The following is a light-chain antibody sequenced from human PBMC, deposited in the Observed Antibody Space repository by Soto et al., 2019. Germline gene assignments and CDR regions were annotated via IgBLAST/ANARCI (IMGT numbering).Light chain of an antibody. CDR3: HQNNSYSVT. Sequence: DIQMTQSPSTLSASVGDSVTITCRARQRISSWLAWYQQKPGKAPKLLIYKASSLESGVPSRFIGSGSGTEFTLTISSLQPDDFATYYCHQNNSYSVTFGQGTRLE. CDR1: QRISSW. V-gene: IGKV1-5*03. CDR2: KAS. J-gene: IGKJ5*01.